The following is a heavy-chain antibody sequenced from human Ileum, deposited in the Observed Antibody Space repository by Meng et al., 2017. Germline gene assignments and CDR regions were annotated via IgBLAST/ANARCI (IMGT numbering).Heavy chain of an antibody. J-gene: IGHJ4*02. V-gene: IGHV4-61*08. CDR2: AST. CDR1: GGSVSSDGFQ. D-gene: IGHD7-27*01. CDR3: ARDHWGSLDY. Sequence: VQLKGSGPGLVRPAETLSLICTVSGGSVSSDGFQWGWVRQPPGKGLEWIGYASTNYNPSLKSRVTISLDTSKNQFSLELSSVTAADTAVYYCARDHWGSLDYWGQGILVTVSS.